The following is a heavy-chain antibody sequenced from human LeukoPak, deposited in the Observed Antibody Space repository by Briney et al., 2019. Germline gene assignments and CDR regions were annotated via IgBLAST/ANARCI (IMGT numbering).Heavy chain of an antibody. V-gene: IGHV4-34*01. CDR1: GGSFSGYY. Sequence: PPETLSLTCAVYGGSFSGYYWSWIRQPPGKGLEWIGEINHSGSTNYNPSLKSRVTISVDTSKNQFSLKLSSVTAADTAVYYCARDERGYSDWFDPWGQGTLVPVSS. CDR2: INHSGST. J-gene: IGHJ5*02. CDR3: ARDERGYSDWFDP. D-gene: IGHD2-15*01.